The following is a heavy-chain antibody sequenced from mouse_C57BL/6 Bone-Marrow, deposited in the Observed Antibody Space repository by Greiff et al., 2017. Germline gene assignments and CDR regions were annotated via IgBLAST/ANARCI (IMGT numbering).Heavy chain of an antibody. D-gene: IGHD1-1*01. J-gene: IGHJ4*01. CDR1: GYTFTSYW. CDR3: ARSGHYGSSYGYAMDY. CDR2: IDPSDSYT. Sequence: QVQLQQPGAELVMPGASVKLSCKASGYTFTSYWMHWVKQRPGQGLEWIGEIDPSDSYTNYNQKFKGKSTLTVDKSSSTAYMQLSSLTSEDSAVYYCARSGHYGSSYGYAMDYWGQGTSVTVSS. V-gene: IGHV1-69*01.